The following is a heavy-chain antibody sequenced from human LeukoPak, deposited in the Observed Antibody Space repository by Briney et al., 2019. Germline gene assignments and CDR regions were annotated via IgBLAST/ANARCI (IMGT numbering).Heavy chain of an antibody. Sequence: PSETLSLTCTVSGGSISTGDYYWAWIRQPPGEGLGWTGSVDSSGKTYYNPSLKSRVTVSVDTSKNQFSLKVSSVTAADTAVYYCARLLAAAKTDYFDYWGQGIPVTVSS. CDR3: ARLLAAAKTDYFDY. CDR2: VDSSGKT. CDR1: GGSISTGDYY. J-gene: IGHJ4*02. V-gene: IGHV4-39*01. D-gene: IGHD6-13*01.